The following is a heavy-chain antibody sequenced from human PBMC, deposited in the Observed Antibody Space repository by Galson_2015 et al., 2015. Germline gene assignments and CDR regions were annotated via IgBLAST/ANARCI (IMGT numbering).Heavy chain of an antibody. J-gene: IGHJ3*02. CDR3: AKSRISASRSTFDI. V-gene: IGHV5-51*01. Sequence: QSGAEVKKPGESLKISCKGSGYSFTNYWIGWVRQMPGKGLEWMGIIYPDDSDTRYRPPFQGQVTISADKSISTAYLQWSSLKASDTAMYYCAKSRISASRSTFDIWGQGTMVTVSS. CDR1: GYSFTNYW. CDR2: IYPDDSDT. D-gene: IGHD1-14*01.